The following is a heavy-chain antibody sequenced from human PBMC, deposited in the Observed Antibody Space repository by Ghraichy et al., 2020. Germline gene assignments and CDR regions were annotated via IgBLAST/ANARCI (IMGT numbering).Heavy chain of an antibody. Sequence: ATLSLTCTVSGGSVRSYYWSWIRQPPGRGLEWIAYIYHTGSTNCNPSLKSRVSISLDTSKNHLSLKLTSVTAADTAVYYCARGLRSSSSQGTTFDYWGQGTLVTVSS. J-gene: IGHJ4*02. CDR2: IYHTGST. CDR1: GGSVRSYY. V-gene: IGHV4-59*02. D-gene: IGHD6-6*01. CDR3: ARGLRSSSSQGTTFDY.